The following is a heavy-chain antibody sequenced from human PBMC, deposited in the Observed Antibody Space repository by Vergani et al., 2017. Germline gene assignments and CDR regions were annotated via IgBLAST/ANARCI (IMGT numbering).Heavy chain of an antibody. J-gene: IGHJ6*03. Sequence: QVQLQESGPGLVKPSQTLSLTCTVSGGSISSGSYYWSWIRQPAGKGLEWIGRIYYSGSTYYNPSLKSRVTISVDTSKNQFSLKLSSVTAADTAVYYCARVRYGGNPLLVLYYYYYMDVWGKGTTVTVSS. D-gene: IGHD4-23*01. CDR1: GGSISSGSYY. CDR2: IYYSGST. CDR3: ARVRYGGNPLLVLYYYYYMDV. V-gene: IGHV4-61*02.